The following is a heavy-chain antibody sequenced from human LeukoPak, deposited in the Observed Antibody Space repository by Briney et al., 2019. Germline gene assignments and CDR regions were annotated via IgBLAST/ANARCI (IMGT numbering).Heavy chain of an antibody. CDR2: IYYSGST. CDR1: SGSISSHY. CDR3: ARGPPYHDSSGYSPYYYYYMDV. J-gene: IGHJ6*03. V-gene: IGHV4-59*11. D-gene: IGHD3-22*01. Sequence: PSETLSLTCTVSSGSISSHYWSWIRQPPGKGLEWIGYIYYSGSTDYNPSLKSRVTISVDTSKNQFSLKLSSETAADTAVYYCARGPPYHDSSGYSPYYYYYMDVWGKGTTVTVSS.